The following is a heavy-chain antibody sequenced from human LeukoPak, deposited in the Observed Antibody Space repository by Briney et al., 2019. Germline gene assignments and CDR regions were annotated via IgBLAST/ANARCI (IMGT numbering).Heavy chain of an antibody. J-gene: IGHJ6*02. CDR1: VYTFTSYP. V-gene: IGHV7-4-1*02. Sequence: SVNVSCQASVYTFTSYPMNWVRPAPGQGLEWVGWINPNTGNPTYGQGFTGRFVFSLDTSVSTAYLQISSLKAEDTAVYYCARFLFLSAGKGAPDVWGQGTTVTVSS. D-gene: IGHD6-13*01. CDR3: ARFLFLSAGKGAPDV. CDR2: INPNTGNP.